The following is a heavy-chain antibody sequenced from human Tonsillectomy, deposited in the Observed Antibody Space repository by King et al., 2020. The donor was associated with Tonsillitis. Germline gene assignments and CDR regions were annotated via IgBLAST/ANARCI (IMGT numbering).Heavy chain of an antibody. V-gene: IGHV3-53*01. J-gene: IGHJ5*02. Sequence: VQLVESGGGLIQPGGSLRLSCAASGFTVSSNYMSWVRQAPGKGLEWVSVIYCSGSTYYADSVMGRFTISRDNSTNTMYLQMISLRAEDTAVYYCARDWYSSGLFDPWGQGTLVTVSS. CDR1: GFTVSSNY. D-gene: IGHD5-18*01. CDR3: ARDWYSSGLFDP. CDR2: IYCSGST.